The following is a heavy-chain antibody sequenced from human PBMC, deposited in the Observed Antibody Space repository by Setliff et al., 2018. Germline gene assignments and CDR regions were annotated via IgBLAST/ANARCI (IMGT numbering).Heavy chain of an antibody. V-gene: IGHV3-23*01. CDR3: ARDAEYDYVWGSYRSYFDY. D-gene: IGHD3-16*02. CDR2: LSPDDKAI. J-gene: IGHJ4*02. Sequence: GGSLRLSCEASGFIFSNYAMDWVRQAPGKGLEWVAGLSPDDKAIQYADSVKGRFAISRDNSKSTLYLQMNNLRAEDTAVYYCARDAEYDYVWGSYRSYFDYWGQGTLVTVSS. CDR1: GFIFSNYA.